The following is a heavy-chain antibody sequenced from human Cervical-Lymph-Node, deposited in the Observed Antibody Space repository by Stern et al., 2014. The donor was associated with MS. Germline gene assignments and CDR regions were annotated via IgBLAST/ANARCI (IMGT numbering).Heavy chain of an antibody. CDR1: GFPFSRAW. V-gene: IGHV3-15*01. CDR3: TTSYCSGGSCSGY. CDR2: IRANTDGGTS. J-gene: IGHJ4*02. D-gene: IGHD2-15*01. Sequence: EDQLVESGGGLIKPGGSLRVSCAASGFPFSRAWMSWVRQAPGKGLEFVGRIRANTDGGTSDYAAAVKGRFTISRDDSRNTLYLHMNSLKTEDTGVYYCTTSYCSGGSCSGYWGQGTLVTVSS.